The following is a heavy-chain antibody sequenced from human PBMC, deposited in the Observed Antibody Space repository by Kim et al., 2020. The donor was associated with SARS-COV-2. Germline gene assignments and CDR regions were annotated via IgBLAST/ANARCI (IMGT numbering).Heavy chain of an antibody. CDR2: ISYDGSNK. CDR3: ARDRRYPY. D-gene: IGHD1-1*01. V-gene: IGHV3-30*04. J-gene: IGHJ4*02. Sequence: GGSLRLSCAASGFTFSSYAMHWVRQAPGKGLEWVAVISYDGSNKYYADSVKGRFTISRDNSKNTLYLQMNSLRAEDTAVYYCARDRRYPYWGQGTLVTVSS. CDR1: GFTFSSYA.